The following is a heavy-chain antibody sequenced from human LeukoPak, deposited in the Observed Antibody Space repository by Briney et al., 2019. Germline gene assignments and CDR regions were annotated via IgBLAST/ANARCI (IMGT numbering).Heavy chain of an antibody. CDR2: IYSDGSA. D-gene: IGHD2-21*01. Sequence: GGSLRLSCAASGFTVSSNYMTWVRQDPGKGLEWVSVIYSDGSAYYADSVKGRFTISRDNSKNTLYLQMNSLRAEDTAVYYCARVYSGPRGYFDLWGRGTLVTVSS. CDR3: ARVYSGPRGYFDL. CDR1: GFTVSSNY. V-gene: IGHV3-53*01. J-gene: IGHJ2*01.